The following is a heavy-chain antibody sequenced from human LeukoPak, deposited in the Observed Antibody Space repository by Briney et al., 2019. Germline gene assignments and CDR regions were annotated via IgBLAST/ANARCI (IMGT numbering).Heavy chain of an antibody. CDR1: GGSISSYY. J-gene: IGHJ4*02. V-gene: IGHV4-59*01. Sequence: PSETLSLTCTVSGGSISSYYWSWIRQPPGKGLEWIGYIYYSGSTNYNPSLKSRVTISVDTSKNQFSLKLSSVTAADTAVYYCARGRPGSSVTYSDYWGQGTLVTVSS. CDR3: ARGRPGSSVTYSDY. D-gene: IGHD1-26*01. CDR2: IYYSGST.